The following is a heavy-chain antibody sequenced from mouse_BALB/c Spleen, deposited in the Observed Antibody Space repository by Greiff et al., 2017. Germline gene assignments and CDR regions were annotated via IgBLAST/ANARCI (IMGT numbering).Heavy chain of an antibody. CDR1: GFTFSSYA. Sequence: EVNLVESGGGLVKPGGSLKLSCAASGFTFSSYAMSWVRQTPEKRLEWVASISSGGSTYYPDSVKGRFTISRDNARNILYLQMSSLRSEDTAMYYCARRYYGSSFFDYWGQGTTLTVSS. CDR3: ARRYYGSSFFDY. J-gene: IGHJ2*01. V-gene: IGHV5-6-5*01. D-gene: IGHD1-1*01. CDR2: ISSGGST.